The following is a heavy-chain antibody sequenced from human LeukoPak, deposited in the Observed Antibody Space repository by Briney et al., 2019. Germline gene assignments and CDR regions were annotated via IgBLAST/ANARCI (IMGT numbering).Heavy chain of an antibody. Sequence: SGTLSLTCVVSGGSISSYNWWSWVRQPPGKGLEWIGEIYHSGSTYYNPSLKSRVTISVDTSKNQFSLKLSSVTAADTAVYYCASLGAATVTGYYYYMDVWGKGTTVTVSS. D-gene: IGHD1-26*01. CDR3: ASLGAATVTGYYYYMDV. CDR1: GGSISSYNW. J-gene: IGHJ6*03. CDR2: IYHSGST. V-gene: IGHV4-4*02.